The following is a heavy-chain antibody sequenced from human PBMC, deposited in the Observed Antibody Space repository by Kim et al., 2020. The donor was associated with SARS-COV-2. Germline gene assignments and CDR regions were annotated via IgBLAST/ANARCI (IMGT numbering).Heavy chain of an antibody. D-gene: IGHD6-13*01. CDR1: GFTFSSYG. Sequence: GGSLRLSCAASGFTFSSYGMHWVRQAPGKGLEWVAAISYDGSNKYYADSVKGRFTISRDNSKNTLYLQMNSLRAEDTAVYYCAKEYEGEQQLAGLRRLYYYYYYGMDVWGQGTTVTVSS. CDR2: ISYDGSNK. V-gene: IGHV3-30*18. CDR3: AKEYEGEQQLAGLRRLYYYYYYGMDV. J-gene: IGHJ6*02.